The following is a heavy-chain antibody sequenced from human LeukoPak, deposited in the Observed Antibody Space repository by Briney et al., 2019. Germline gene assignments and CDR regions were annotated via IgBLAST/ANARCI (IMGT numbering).Heavy chain of an antibody. D-gene: IGHD2-21*02. CDR3: ARESVTAITRQSDAFDI. CDR2: IKSDGSST. Sequence: GGSLRLSCSASGFTFSSYWMHWVRQAPGKGLVWVSRIKSDGSSTSYADSVKGRFTISRDNAKNMVYLQMNSLRAEDTAVYYCARESVTAITRQSDAFDIWGQGTMVTVSS. CDR1: GFTFSSYW. J-gene: IGHJ3*02. V-gene: IGHV3-74*01.